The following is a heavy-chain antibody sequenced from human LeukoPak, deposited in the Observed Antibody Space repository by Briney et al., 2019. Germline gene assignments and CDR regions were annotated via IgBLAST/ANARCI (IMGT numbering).Heavy chain of an antibody. D-gene: IGHD4-17*01. CDR1: GFTFSSYA. V-gene: IGHV3-23*01. J-gene: IGHJ6*02. CDR3: AKVISTVTTEPDYYYYYYGMDV. CDR2: ISGSGGST. Sequence: GGSLRLSCAASGFTFSSYAMSWVRQAPGKGLEWVSAISGSGGSTYYADSVKGRFTISRDNSKNTLYLQMNSLRAEDTAVYYCAKVISTVTTEPDYYYYYYGMDVWGQGTTVTVSS.